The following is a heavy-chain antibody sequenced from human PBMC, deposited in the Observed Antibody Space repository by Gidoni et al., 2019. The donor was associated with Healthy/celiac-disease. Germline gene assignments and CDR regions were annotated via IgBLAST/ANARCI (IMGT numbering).Heavy chain of an antibody. D-gene: IGHD2-2*01. CDR3: ARHGPIGYCSSTSCREAVDY. V-gene: IGHV4-39*01. CDR1: GGSISSSSYY. J-gene: IGHJ4*02. CDR2: IYYSGST. Sequence: QLQLQESGPGLVKPSATLSLTCTVSGGSISSSSYYWGWIRQPRGKGLEWIGSIYYSGSTYYNTSLKSRVTRSVDTSKNQFSLKLSSVTAADTAGYYCARHGPIGYCSSTSCREAVDYWGQGTLVTVSS.